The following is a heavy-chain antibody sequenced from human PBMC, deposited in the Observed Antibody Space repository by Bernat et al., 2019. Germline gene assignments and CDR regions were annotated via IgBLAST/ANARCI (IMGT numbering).Heavy chain of an antibody. Sequence: EVQLVESGGGLVQPGRSLRLSCTASGFTFDDYAMHWARQAPGKGLEWVSGISWDGSSAGFEEAAKGRFTISRDNAKISLSLQMNSLSAEDTALYYSAKDCHSASSGAFAIWGQARVVSVSS. V-gene: IGHV3-9*01. D-gene: IGHD6-6*01. CDR3: AKDCHSASSGAFAI. CDR1: GFTFDDYA. J-gene: IGHJ3*02. CDR2: ISWDGSSA.